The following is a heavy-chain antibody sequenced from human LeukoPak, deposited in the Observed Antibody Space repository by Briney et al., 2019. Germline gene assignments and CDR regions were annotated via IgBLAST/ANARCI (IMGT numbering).Heavy chain of an antibody. D-gene: IGHD5-18*01. CDR2: ISSSSSTI. Sequence: PGGSLRLSCAASGFSFSSYSMNWVRQAPGKGLEWVSYISSSSSTIYYADSVKGRFTISRDNAKNSLYLQMNSLRAEDTAVYYCARDLDSLTDYWGQGTLITVSS. V-gene: IGHV3-48*01. J-gene: IGHJ4*02. CDR3: ARDLDSLTDY. CDR1: GFSFSSYS.